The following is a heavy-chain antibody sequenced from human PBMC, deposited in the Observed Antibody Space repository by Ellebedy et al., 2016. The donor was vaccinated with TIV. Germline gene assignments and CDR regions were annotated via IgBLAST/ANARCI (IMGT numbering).Heavy chain of an antibody. CDR1: GFTFSRYW. CDR2: IKEDGSEK. CDR3: ARDPNRGGDFDY. V-gene: IGHV3-7*01. D-gene: IGHD2/OR15-2a*01. J-gene: IGHJ4*02. Sequence: GESLKISXAPSGFTFSRYWMSWVRQAPGKGLEWVAKIKEDGSEKFYVDSVKGRFTISRDNAKNLLSLQMNSLRDEDTAVYYCARDPNRGGDFDYWGQGTLVTVSS.